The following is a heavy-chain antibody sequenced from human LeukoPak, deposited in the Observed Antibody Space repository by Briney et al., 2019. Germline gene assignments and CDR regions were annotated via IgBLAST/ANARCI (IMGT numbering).Heavy chain of an antibody. Sequence: GGSLRLSCAASGFTFSSYAMSWVRQAPGKGLEWVSAISGSGGSTYYADSVKGRFTISRDNSKNTLYLQMNSLRAADTAVYYCARLTYYYDSSGYYARLFDYWGQGTLVTVSS. CDR2: ISGSGGST. CDR1: GFTFSSYA. D-gene: IGHD3-22*01. CDR3: ARLTYYYDSSGYYARLFDY. V-gene: IGHV3-23*01. J-gene: IGHJ4*02.